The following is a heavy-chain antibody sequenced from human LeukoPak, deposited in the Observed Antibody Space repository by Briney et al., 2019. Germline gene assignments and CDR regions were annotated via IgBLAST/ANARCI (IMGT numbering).Heavy chain of an antibody. V-gene: IGHV3-30*04. Sequence: PGGSLRLSCAVSGFTFKISAMHWVRQAPGKGLEWVAVISFDGTKSYYADSVKGRFTISRDNSKNTLYLQMISLRFEDTAVYYCARDWGDSWYRGFQHWGQGTVLSVSS. D-gene: IGHD6-13*01. J-gene: IGHJ1*01. CDR3: ARDWGDSWYRGFQH. CDR1: GFTFKISA. CDR2: ISFDGTKS.